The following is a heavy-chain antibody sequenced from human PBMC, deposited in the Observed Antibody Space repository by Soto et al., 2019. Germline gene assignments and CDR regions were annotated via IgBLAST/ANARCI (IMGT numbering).Heavy chain of an antibody. CDR3: AKDLELWFGELLPFDY. V-gene: IGHV3-23*01. Sequence: PGGSLRLSCAASGFTFSSYAVSWVRQAPGKGLEWVSAISGSGGSTYYADSVKGRFTISRDNSKNTLYLQMNSLRAEDTAVYYCAKDLELWFGELLPFDYWGQGTLVTVSS. CDR2: ISGSGGST. J-gene: IGHJ4*02. D-gene: IGHD3-10*01. CDR1: GFTFSSYA.